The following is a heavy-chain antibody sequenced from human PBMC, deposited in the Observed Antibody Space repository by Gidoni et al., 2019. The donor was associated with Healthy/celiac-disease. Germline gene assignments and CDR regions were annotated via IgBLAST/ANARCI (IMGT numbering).Heavy chain of an antibody. CDR2: FDPEDGET. V-gene: IGHV1-24*01. CDR1: GYTITELS. D-gene: IGHD5-12*01. Sequence: QVQLVQSGAEVKKPGASVKVSCKVSGYTITELSMHWVRQAPGKGLEWMGGFDPEDGETIYAQKFQGRVTMTEDTSTDTAYMELSSLRSEDTAVYYCATDRIRDGYKPSYYYYGMDVWGQGTTVTVSS. J-gene: IGHJ6*02. CDR3: ATDRIRDGYKPSYYYYGMDV.